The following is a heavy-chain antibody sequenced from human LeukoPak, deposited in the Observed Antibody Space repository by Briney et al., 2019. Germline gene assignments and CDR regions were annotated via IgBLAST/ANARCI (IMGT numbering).Heavy chain of an antibody. CDR2: ISAYNGNT. J-gene: IGHJ6*02. CDR3: AIHLYGLNYYYGMDV. V-gene: IGHV1-18*01. CDR1: GYTFTSYG. Sequence: ASVKVSCEASGYTFTSYGISWVRQAPGQGLEWMGWISAYNGNTNYAQKLQGRVTMTTDTSTSTAYMELRSLRSDDTAVYYCAIHLYGLNYYYGMDVWGQGTTVTVSS. D-gene: IGHD3-3*01.